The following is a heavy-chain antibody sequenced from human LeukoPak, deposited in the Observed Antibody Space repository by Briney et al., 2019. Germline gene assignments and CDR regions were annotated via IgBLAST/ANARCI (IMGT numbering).Heavy chain of an antibody. CDR1: GFTLSSYS. D-gene: IGHD3/OR15-3a*01. CDR2: ISSSSSYI. Sequence: GGSLRLSCAASGFTLSSYSMNWVRQAPGKGLEWVSSISSSSSYIYYADSVKGRFTISRDNAKNSLYLQMNSLRAEDTAVYYCARDMAGLEGIFDYWGQGTLVTVSS. J-gene: IGHJ4*02. V-gene: IGHV3-21*01. CDR3: ARDMAGLEGIFDY.